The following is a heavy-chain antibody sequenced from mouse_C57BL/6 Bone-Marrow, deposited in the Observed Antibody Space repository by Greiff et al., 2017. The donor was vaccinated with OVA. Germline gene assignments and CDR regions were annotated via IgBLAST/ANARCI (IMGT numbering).Heavy chain of an antibody. J-gene: IGHJ3*01. CDR1: GFSFNTYA. Sequence: EAGGGLVQPKGSLKLSCAASGFSFNTYAMNWVRQAPGKGLEWVARIRSKSNNYATYYADSVKDRFTISRDDSESMLYLQMNNLKTEDTAMYYCVRPPIDDYYGSSGFAYWGQGTLVTVSA. CDR2: IRSKSNNYAT. D-gene: IGHD1-1*01. CDR3: VRPPIDDYYGSSGFAY. V-gene: IGHV10-1*01.